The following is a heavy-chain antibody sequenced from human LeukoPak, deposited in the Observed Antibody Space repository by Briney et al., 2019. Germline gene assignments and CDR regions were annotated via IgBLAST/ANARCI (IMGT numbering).Heavy chain of an antibody. CDR2: IWYDGSNK. Sequence: GRSLRLSCAASGFTFNNYGMHWVRLAPGKGLEWVACIWYDGSNKYYADSVKGRFTISRDNSKNTLYLQMNSLRAEDTAVYYCARHRSGYCSSTSCSIDYWGQGTLVTVSS. CDR3: ARHRSGYCSSTSCSIDY. CDR1: GFTFNNYG. J-gene: IGHJ4*02. D-gene: IGHD2-2*01. V-gene: IGHV3-33*01.